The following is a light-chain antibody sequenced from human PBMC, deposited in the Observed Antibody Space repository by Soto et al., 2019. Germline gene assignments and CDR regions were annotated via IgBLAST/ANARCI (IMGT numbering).Light chain of an antibody. V-gene: IGKV3-11*01. CDR3: QQRSNWPIT. J-gene: IGKJ5*01. Sequence: EIVLTQSPATLSLSPGERATLSCRASQSVSSYLAWYQQKPGQAPRLLIYDASNRATGIPARFSGSGSGTDFTLTISSREPEDFAVYYCQQRSNWPITVGQGTRLEIK. CDR1: QSVSSY. CDR2: DAS.